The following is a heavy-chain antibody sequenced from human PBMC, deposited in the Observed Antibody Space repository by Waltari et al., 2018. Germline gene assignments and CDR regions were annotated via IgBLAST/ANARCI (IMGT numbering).Heavy chain of an antibody. CDR3: ARGIGYCSGYSPFDY. D-gene: IGHD2-15*01. J-gene: IGHJ4*02. CDR2: IYTSGST. V-gene: IGHV4-61*02. Sequence: QVQLQESGPGLVKPSQTLSLTCTVSGGSISSGSYYWSWIRQPAGKGLEWIGRIYTSGSTNYNPSLKSRVTISVDTSKNQFSLKLSSVTAADTAVYYCARGIGYCSGYSPFDYWGQGTLVTVSS. CDR1: GGSISSGSYY.